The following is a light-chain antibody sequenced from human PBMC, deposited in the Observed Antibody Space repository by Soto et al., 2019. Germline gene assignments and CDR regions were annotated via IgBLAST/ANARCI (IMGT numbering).Light chain of an antibody. Sequence: QTTPNQPSSASGDPGTAVTIPCTGTNNAVGGYDYVSWYQQHPGEAPKLMIYDVSKRPSGVPDRFSGSKSGDTASLSVSGLQAEDEADYYCSSYAGSNIFVFGTGTKVTVL. J-gene: IGLJ1*01. CDR3: SSYAGSNIFV. CDR1: NNAVGGYDY. CDR2: DVS. V-gene: IGLV2-8*01.